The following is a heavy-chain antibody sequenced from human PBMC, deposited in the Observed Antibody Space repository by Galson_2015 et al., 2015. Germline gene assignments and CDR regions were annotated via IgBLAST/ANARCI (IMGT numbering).Heavy chain of an antibody. V-gene: IGHV3-73*01. J-gene: IGHJ4*02. D-gene: IGHD4-17*01. CDR1: GFTFSGSA. CDR3: TSLTTADFAAY. Sequence: SLRLSCAASGFTFSGSAMHWVRQASGKGLEWVGRIKNQADNYATVYAASVEGRFSISRDDSKSTAYLQMNRLKTDDTAMYYCTSLTTADFAAYWGQGTLVTVSS. CDR2: IKNQADNYAT.